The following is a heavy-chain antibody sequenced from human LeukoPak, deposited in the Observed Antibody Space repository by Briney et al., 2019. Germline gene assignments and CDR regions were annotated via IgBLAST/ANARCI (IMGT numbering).Heavy chain of an antibody. J-gene: IGHJ5*02. CDR2: ISSSGSTI. D-gene: IGHD2-15*01. V-gene: IGHV3-48*03. CDR1: GFTFSSYE. Sequence: PGGSLRLSCAASGFTFSSYEMNWVRQAPGKGLEWISYISSSGSTIDSADSVKGRFTISRDNSKNTLYLQMNSLRAEDTAVYYCAKGFVVVVSATQSSWFDPWGQGTLVSVSS. CDR3: AKGFVVVVSATQSSWFDP.